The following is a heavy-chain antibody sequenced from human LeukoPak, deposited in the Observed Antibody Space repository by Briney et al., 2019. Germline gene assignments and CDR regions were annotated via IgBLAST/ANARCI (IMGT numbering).Heavy chain of an antibody. J-gene: IGHJ4*02. D-gene: IGHD5-24*01. CDR3: ARQTGWLQLPSVIDY. CDR2: IYYSGST. Sequence: SETLSLTCTVSGGSISSYYWSWIRQPPGKGLEWIGYIYYSGSTNYNPSLKSRVTISVDTSKNQFSLKLSSVTAADTAVYYCARQTGWLQLPSVIDYWGQGTLVTVSS. CDR1: GGSISSYY. V-gene: IGHV4-59*08.